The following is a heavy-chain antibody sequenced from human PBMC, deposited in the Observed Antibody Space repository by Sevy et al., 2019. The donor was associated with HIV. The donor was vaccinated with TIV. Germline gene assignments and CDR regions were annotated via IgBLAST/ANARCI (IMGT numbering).Heavy chain of an antibody. Sequence: GGSLRLSCAASGFTFSDYYMSWIRQAPGKGLEWVSYISSSGSTIYYADSVKGRFTISRDNAKNSLYLQMNSLRAEDTAVYYCAIDLFSSTSRYYYYYYGMDVWGQGTAVTVSS. J-gene: IGHJ6*02. CDR1: GFTFSDYY. V-gene: IGHV3-11*01. CDR2: ISSSGSTI. CDR3: AIDLFSSTSRYYYYYYGMDV. D-gene: IGHD2-2*01.